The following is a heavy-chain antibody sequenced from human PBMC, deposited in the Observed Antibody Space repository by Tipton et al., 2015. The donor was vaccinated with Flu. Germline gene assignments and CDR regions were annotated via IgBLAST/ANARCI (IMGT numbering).Heavy chain of an antibody. V-gene: IGHV3-23*01. D-gene: IGHD2-15*01. CDR1: GFTFSSYA. CDR3: ANGIVLLVAAPPRFVS. J-gene: IGHJ4*02. Sequence: SLRLSCAASGFTFSSYAMSWVRQAPGKGLEWVSAISGSGGSTYYADSVKGRFTISRDNSKNTLYLQMNSLRADDTAVYYCANGIVLLVAAPPRFVSLGQGTLVTVSS. CDR2: ISGSGGST.